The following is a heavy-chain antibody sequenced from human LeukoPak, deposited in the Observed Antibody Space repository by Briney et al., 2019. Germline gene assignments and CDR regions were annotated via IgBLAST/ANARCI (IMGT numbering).Heavy chain of an antibody. CDR1: GYTFTSYG. Sequence: GASVKVSCKASGYTFTSYGISWVRQAPGQGLEWMGWISAYNGNTNYAQKLQGRVTMTTDTSTSTAYMELRSLRSDDTAVYHCASHYGSGSYWSSHYYGMDVWGQGTTVTVSS. D-gene: IGHD3-10*01. V-gene: IGHV1-18*01. CDR3: ASHYGSGSYWSSHYYGMDV. J-gene: IGHJ6*02. CDR2: ISAYNGNT.